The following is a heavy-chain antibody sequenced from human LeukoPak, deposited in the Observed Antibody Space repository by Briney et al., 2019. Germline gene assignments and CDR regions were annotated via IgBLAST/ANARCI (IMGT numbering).Heavy chain of an antibody. J-gene: IGHJ4*02. Sequence: SETLSLTCTVSGGSISSSSYYSGWIRQPPGKGLEWIGSISYSGSTYYNSSLKSRVTMSADTSKNQFSLKLSSVTSADTAVYFCASDLGYCSGGSCEYFFDDWGQGTLVTVSS. CDR1: GGSISSSSYY. V-gene: IGHV4-39*01. CDR2: ISYSGST. CDR3: ASDLGYCSGGSCEYFFDD. D-gene: IGHD2-15*01.